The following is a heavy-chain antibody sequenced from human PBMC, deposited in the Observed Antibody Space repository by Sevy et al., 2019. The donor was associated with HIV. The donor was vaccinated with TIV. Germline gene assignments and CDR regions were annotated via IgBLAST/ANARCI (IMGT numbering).Heavy chain of an antibody. CDR3: ARRRVGYSYGFWEQSGYFDY. CDR2: IYYSGST. Sequence: SETLSLTCTVSGGSISSSSYYWGWIRQPPGKGLEWIGSIYYSGSTYYNPSLKSRVTISVDTSKNQFSLKLSSVTAADTAVYYCARRRVGYSYGFWEQSGYFDYWGQGTLVTVSS. J-gene: IGHJ4*02. D-gene: IGHD5-18*01. CDR1: GGSISSSSYY. V-gene: IGHV4-39*01.